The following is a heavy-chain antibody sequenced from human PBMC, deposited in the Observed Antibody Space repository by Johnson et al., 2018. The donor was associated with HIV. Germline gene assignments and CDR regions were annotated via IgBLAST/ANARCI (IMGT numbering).Heavy chain of an antibody. CDR2: LYSGGST. CDR3: ASEYFDI. CDR1: GFNVSTNY. J-gene: IGHJ3*02. Sequence: VQLVESGGGLVQPGGSLRLSCAASGFNVSTNYMNWVRQAPGKGLEWVSVLYSGGSTYYADSVKGRFSISRDNSKNTLYLQMNSLRAEDTAVYFCASEYFDIWGQGTMVTVSS. V-gene: IGHV3-66*01.